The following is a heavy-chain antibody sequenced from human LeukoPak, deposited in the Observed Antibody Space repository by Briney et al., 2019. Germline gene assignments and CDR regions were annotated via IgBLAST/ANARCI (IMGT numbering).Heavy chain of an antibody. Sequence: GASVKVSCKASGYPFTSYGITWVRQAPGQGPEWMGWISAYTGNTNYAQKFQGRVSMTTGTSTTTAYMELRSLRSDDTAVYYCARSYNSSSNFDYWGQGTLVTVSS. CDR3: ARSYNSSSNFDY. CDR2: ISAYTGNT. D-gene: IGHD6-6*01. V-gene: IGHV1-18*01. J-gene: IGHJ4*02. CDR1: GYPFTSYG.